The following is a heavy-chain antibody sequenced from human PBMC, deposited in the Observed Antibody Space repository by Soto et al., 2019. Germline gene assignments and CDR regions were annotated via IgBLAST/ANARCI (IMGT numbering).Heavy chain of an antibody. CDR3: ARGERCYAWVDP. J-gene: IGHJ5*02. CDR2: IYSSGST. D-gene: IGHD3-10*02. CDR1: GGDINSYH. V-gene: IGHV4-4*07. Sequence: CETLSLTCTVAGGDINSYHWTWIRQPAGKGLEWIGRIYSSGSTKYNPSLQSRVTMSLDTSKNQFSLRLTSVTAADTAVYDCARGERCYAWVDPWGQVTVV.